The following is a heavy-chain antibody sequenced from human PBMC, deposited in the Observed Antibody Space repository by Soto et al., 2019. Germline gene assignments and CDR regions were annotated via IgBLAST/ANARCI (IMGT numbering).Heavy chain of an antibody. J-gene: IGHJ3*02. D-gene: IGHD3-10*01. Sequence: GGSLRLSCAASGFTFDDYGMSWVRQAPGKGLEWVSGINWNGGSTGYADSVKGRFTISRDNAKNSLYLQMNSLRAEDTALYYCARGHYGSGHLAFDIWGQGTMVTVSS. CDR1: GFTFDDYG. CDR3: ARGHYGSGHLAFDI. CDR2: INWNGGST. V-gene: IGHV3-20*04.